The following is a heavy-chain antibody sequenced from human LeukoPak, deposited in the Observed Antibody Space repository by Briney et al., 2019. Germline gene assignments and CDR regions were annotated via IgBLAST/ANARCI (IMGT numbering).Heavy chain of an antibody. V-gene: IGHV4-4*07. J-gene: IGHJ6*02. CDR2: IYTSGST. D-gene: IGHD3-22*01. CDR3: ARGHYDSSGYYLYYYYGMDV. CDR1: GGSISSYY. Sequence: SETLTLTCTVSGGSISSYYWSWIRQPAGKGLEWIGRIYTSGSTNYNPSLTSRVTMSVDTSKNQFSLKLSSVTAADTAVYYCARGHYDSSGYYLYYYYGMDVWGQGTTVTVSS.